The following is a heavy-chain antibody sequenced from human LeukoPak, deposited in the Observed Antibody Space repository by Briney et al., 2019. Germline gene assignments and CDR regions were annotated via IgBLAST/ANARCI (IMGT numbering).Heavy chain of an antibody. CDR1: GFTFGDYA. CDR2: IRSKAYGGTT. D-gene: IGHD6-13*01. CDR3: TRTMYSSSWYQTREYYFDY. J-gene: IGHJ4*02. Sequence: GGSLRLSCTASGFTFGDYAMSWVRQAPGKGLEWVGFIRSKAYGGTTEYAASVKGRFTISRDDSKSIAYLQMNSLKTEDTAVYYCTRTMYSSSWYQTREYYFDYWGQGTLVTVSS. V-gene: IGHV3-49*04.